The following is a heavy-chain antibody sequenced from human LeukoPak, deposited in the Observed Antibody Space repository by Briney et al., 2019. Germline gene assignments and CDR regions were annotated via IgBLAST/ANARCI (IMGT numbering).Heavy chain of an antibody. CDR3: AREEELPYGDYTPRRWYFDL. J-gene: IGHJ2*01. CDR2: IYYSGST. D-gene: IGHD4-17*01. CDR1: GGSISSYY. V-gene: IGHV4-59*01. Sequence: PSETLSLTCTVSGGSISSYYWSWIRQPPGKGLEWIGYIYYSGSTNYNPSLKSRVTISVDTSKNQFSLKLSSATAADTAVYYCAREEELPYGDYTPRRWYFDLWGRGTLVTVSS.